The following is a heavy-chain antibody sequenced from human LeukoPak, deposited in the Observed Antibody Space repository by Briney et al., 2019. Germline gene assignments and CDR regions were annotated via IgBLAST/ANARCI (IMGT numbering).Heavy chain of an antibody. V-gene: IGHV3-48*03. D-gene: IGHD2-2*03. CDR2: ISSSGSTI. J-gene: IGHJ4*02. Sequence: GGSLRLSCAASGFTFSSYEMNWVRQAPGKGLEWVSYISSSGSTIYYADSVKGRFTISRDNAKNSLYLQMNSLRAEDTAVYYCARVSGYCSSTSCYGGVFDYWGQGTLVTVSS. CDR1: GFTFSSYE. CDR3: ARVSGYCSSTSCYGGVFDY.